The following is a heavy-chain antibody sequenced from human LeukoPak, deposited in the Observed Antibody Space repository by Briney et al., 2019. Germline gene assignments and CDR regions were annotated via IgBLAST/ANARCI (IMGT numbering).Heavy chain of an antibody. D-gene: IGHD5-24*01. CDR1: GYSISSGYY. Sequence: SETLSLTCAVSGYSISSGYYWGWIRQPPGKGLEWIGSIYHSGSTYYNPSLKSRVTISVDTSKNQFSLKLSSVTAADMAVYYCARRKRWLQFSFDPWGQGTLVTVSS. J-gene: IGHJ5*02. CDR3: ARRKRWLQFSFDP. V-gene: IGHV4-38-2*01. CDR2: IYHSGST.